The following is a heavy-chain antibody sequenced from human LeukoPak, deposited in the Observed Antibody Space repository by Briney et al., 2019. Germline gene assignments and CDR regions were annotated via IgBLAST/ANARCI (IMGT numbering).Heavy chain of an antibody. Sequence: PGGSLRLSCAASGFTLSNYDMNWVRQAPGNGLEWVSSISTSSRYIYYKDSVRGRFTISRDDAKNSLYLEMNSLRAEGTAVYYYARADCSSSTCYLRRSWFDPWGQGTLVTVSS. J-gene: IGHJ5*02. CDR2: ISTSSRYI. V-gene: IGHV3-21*01. D-gene: IGHD2-2*01. CDR1: GFTLSNYD. CDR3: ARADCSSSTCYLRRSWFDP.